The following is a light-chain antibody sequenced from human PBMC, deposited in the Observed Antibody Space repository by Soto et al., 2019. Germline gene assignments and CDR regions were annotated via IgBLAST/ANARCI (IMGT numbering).Light chain of an antibody. CDR2: AAS. J-gene: IGKJ2*01. CDR1: QGISND. CDR3: LQDYNFPYT. V-gene: IGKV1-6*01. Sequence: AIQMTQSPSSLSASVGDRVTITCRASQGISNDLAWYQQKPGKAPKLLIYAASSLQSGVPPRFSDSGSGTDFTLTISSLQPEDFAAYFCLQDYNFPYTFGQGTKLEIK.